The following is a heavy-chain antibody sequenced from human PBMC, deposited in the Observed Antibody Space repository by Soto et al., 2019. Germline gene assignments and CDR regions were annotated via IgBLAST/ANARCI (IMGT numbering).Heavy chain of an antibody. CDR1: GDSISPHY. V-gene: IGHV4-59*08. CDR3: ARLGGYYQALDH. J-gene: IGHJ4*02. Sequence: SETLSLTCTVSGDSISPHYLTWVRRPPGKGLEWVGYVYYTGTTMYNPSLKSRLTISVDRSRNQVSLNLTSVTAADTAVYYCARLGGYYQALDHWSQGTLVTVSS. D-gene: IGHD3-3*01. CDR2: VYYTGTT.